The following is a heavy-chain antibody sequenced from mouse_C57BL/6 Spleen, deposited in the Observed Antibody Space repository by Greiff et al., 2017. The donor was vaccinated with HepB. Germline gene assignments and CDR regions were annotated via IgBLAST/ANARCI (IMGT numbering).Heavy chain of an antibody. CDR1: GYTFTSYW. D-gene: IGHD1-1*01. Sequence: VQLQQPGAELVRPGSSVKLSCKASGYTFTSYWMDWVKQRPGQGLEWIGNIYPSDSETHYNQKFKDKATLTVDKSSSTAYMQLSSLTSEDSAVYYCAREGIYYYGSRAMDYWGQGTSVTVSS. CDR3: AREGIYYYGSRAMDY. CDR2: IYPSDSET. V-gene: IGHV1-61*01. J-gene: IGHJ4*01.